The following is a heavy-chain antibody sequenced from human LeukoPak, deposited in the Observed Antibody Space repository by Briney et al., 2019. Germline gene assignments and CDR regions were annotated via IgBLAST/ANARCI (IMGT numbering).Heavy chain of an antibody. CDR1: GGTFSSYA. CDR2: IIPILGIA. CDR3: ARAVEDYDFWSGYWY. D-gene: IGHD3-3*01. Sequence: SVKVSCKASGGTFSSYATSWVRQAPGQGLEWMGRIIPILGIANYAQKFQGRVTITADKSTSIAYMELSSLRSEDTAVYYCARAVEDYDFWSGYWYWGQGTLVTVSP. J-gene: IGHJ4*02. V-gene: IGHV1-69*04.